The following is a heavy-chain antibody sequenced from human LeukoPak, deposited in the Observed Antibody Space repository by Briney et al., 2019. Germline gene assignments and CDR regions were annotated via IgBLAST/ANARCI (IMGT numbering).Heavy chain of an antibody. J-gene: IGHJ5*02. Sequence: PSETLSLTCAVYGGSFSGYYWSWIRQPPGKGLEWIGEINHSGSTNYNPSLKSRVTISVDTSKNQFSLRLSSVTAADTAVYYCARGYSSSTSCYYSWFDPWGQGTLVTVSS. CDR3: ARGYSSSTSCYYSWFDP. D-gene: IGHD2-2*01. CDR1: GGSFSGYY. V-gene: IGHV4-34*01. CDR2: INHSGST.